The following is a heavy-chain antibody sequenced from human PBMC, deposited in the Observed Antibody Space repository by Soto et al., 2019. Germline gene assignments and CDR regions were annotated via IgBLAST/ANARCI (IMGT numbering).Heavy chain of an antibody. CDR3: ARLPLPSYYDSSDKGNVFDI. CDR1: GGSISSGGYY. Sequence: SETLSLTCTVSGGSISSGGYYWSWIRQHPGKGLEWIGYIHYSGSTYYNPSLKSRVTISVDTSKNQSSLKLSSVTAADTAVYYWARLPLPSYYDSSDKGNVFDIWAKGTLATFSS. V-gene: IGHV4-31*02. J-gene: IGHJ3*02. D-gene: IGHD3-22*01. CDR2: IHYSGST.